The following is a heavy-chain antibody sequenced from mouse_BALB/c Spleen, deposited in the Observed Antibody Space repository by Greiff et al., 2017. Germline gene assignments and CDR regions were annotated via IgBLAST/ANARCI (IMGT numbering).Heavy chain of an antibody. Sequence: EVMLVESGGGLVQPGGSLKLSCAASGFTFSSYGMSWVRQTPDKRLELVATINSNGGSTYYPDSVKGRFTISRDNAKNTLYLQMSSLKSEDTAMYDCARDYGNPFDYWGQGTTLTVSS. V-gene: IGHV5-6-3*01. CDR1: GFTFSSYG. D-gene: IGHD2-1*01. CDR2: INSNGGST. CDR3: ARDYGNPFDY. J-gene: IGHJ2*01.